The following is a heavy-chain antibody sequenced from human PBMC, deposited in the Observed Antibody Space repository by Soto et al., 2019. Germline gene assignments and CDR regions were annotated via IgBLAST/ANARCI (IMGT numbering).Heavy chain of an antibody. Sequence: TWETLSLTCAVSGGSISSGGYSWSWIRQPPGKGLEWIGYIYHSGSTYYNPSLKSRVTISVDRSKNQFSLKLSSVTAADTALYYCARVPDSRGQGTLVTLSS. CDR1: GGSISSGGYS. CDR2: IYHSGST. CDR3: ARVPDS. V-gene: IGHV4-30-2*01. D-gene: IGHD2-2*01. J-gene: IGHJ4*02.